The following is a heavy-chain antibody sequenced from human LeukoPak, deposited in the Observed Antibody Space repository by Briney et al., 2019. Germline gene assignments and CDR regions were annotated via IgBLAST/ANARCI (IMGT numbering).Heavy chain of an antibody. CDR2: IKHDGSEK. V-gene: IGHV3-7*01. CDR1: GFTFSSYW. Sequence: GGSLSLSCAASGFTFSSYWMTWVRQTPGKGLEWVANIKHDGSEKYYVDSVKGRFTISRDNAKNSLYLQMNSLRAEDTAVYYCSAGYDTPYWGQGTPVTVSS. J-gene: IGHJ4*02. CDR3: SAGYDTPY. D-gene: IGHD3-22*01.